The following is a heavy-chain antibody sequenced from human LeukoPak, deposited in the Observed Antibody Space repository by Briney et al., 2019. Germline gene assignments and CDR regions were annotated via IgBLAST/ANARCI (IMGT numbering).Heavy chain of an antibody. CDR1: GFTFSSYS. D-gene: IGHD4-17*01. J-gene: IGHJ3*02. V-gene: IGHV3-21*04. CDR2: ISSSSSYI. Sequence: GGSLRLSCAASGFTFSSYSMNWVRQAPGKGLEWFSSISSSSSYIYYADSVKGRFTISRDNAKNSLYLQMNSLRAEDTTVYYCARDIRPDDYGDSVYPDAFDIWGQGTMVTVSS. CDR3: ARDIRPDDYGDSVYPDAFDI.